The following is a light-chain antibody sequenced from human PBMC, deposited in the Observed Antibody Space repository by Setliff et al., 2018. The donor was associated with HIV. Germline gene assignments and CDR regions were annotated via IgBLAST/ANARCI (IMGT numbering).Light chain of an antibody. Sequence: ALTQPASVSGSPGQSITISCTGTSSDVGGYNYVSWYQQHPGKAPKLMIYEVSNRPSGVSNRFSGSKSGNTASLTISGLQAEDEADYYCSSYTSSSTVVFGGGTKVTVL. CDR2: EVS. V-gene: IGLV2-14*01. CDR3: SSYTSSSTVV. CDR1: SSDVGGYNY. J-gene: IGLJ2*01.